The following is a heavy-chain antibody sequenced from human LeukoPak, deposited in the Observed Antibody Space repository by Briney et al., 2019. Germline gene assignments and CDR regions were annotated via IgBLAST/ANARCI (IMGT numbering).Heavy chain of an antibody. J-gene: IGHJ6*03. V-gene: IGHV1-18*01. Sequence: ASVKVSCKASGYTFTSYGISWVRQAPGQGLEWMGWISAYNGNTNYAQKLQGRVTMTTDTSTSTAYMELRSLRSDDTAVYYCARAPRGYSGYDWVAVAGSYYYYMDVWGKGTTVTISS. D-gene: IGHD5-12*01. CDR3: ARAPRGYSGYDWVAVAGSYYYYMDV. CDR2: ISAYNGNT. CDR1: GYTFTSYG.